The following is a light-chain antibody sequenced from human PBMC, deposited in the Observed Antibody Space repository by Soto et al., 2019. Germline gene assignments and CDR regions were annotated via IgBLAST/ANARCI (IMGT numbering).Light chain of an antibody. CDR2: WAS. Sequence: DIVMTQSPDSLAVSLGERATINCKSSQSVLYSSNNKNYLAWYRQKPGQRPKWIIYWASIRESGVPDRISGSGSGTDFTLTISSLQAEDVAVYYCQQYYSTPPYTFGQGTKLEIK. V-gene: IGKV4-1*01. J-gene: IGKJ2*01. CDR1: QSVLYSSNNKNY. CDR3: QQYYSTPPYT.